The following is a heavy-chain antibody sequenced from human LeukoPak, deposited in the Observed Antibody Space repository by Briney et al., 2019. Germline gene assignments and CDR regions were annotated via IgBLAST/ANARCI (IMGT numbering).Heavy chain of an antibody. D-gene: IGHD3-3*01. CDR2: VKQDGSEK. J-gene: IGHJ4*02. Sequence: PGGSLRLSWAASGFTFSNYWMSWVSQGPGKGLEWVANVKQDGSEKYYVDSVKGRFSISRDDTKNSLYLQLNSLRAEDTAVYYCAREGLRFLEWSSYYFDYWGLGTLVTVSS. CDR1: GFTFSNYW. CDR3: AREGLRFLEWSSYYFDY. V-gene: IGHV3-7*01.